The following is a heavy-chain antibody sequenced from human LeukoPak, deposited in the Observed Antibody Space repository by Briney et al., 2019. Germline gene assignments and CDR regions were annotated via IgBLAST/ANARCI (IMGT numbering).Heavy chain of an antibody. D-gene: IGHD1-26*01. Sequence: PGGSLRLSCAAPGFTFSSYWMHWVRQAPGKGLVWVSRINSDGSSTSYADSVKGRFTISRDNAKNTLYLQMNSLRAEDTAVYYCARDSGSYRGENWFDPWGQGTLVTVSS. CDR2: INSDGSST. J-gene: IGHJ5*02. CDR1: GFTFSSYW. CDR3: ARDSGSYRGENWFDP. V-gene: IGHV3-74*01.